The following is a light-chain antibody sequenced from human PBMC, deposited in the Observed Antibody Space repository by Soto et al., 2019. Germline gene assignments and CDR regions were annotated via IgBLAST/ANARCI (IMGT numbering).Light chain of an antibody. CDR3: QTWASGIRV. Sequence: QSVLTQSPSASASLGASVTLTCTLTSGHINYVIAWHQQQPEKGPRYLMKLNSDGSHTTGDGIPDRFSGSSSGAERYLTISILQSEDEAVYYCQTWASGIRVFGGGTKLTVL. J-gene: IGLJ3*02. CDR1: SGHINYV. CDR2: LNSDGSH. V-gene: IGLV4-69*01.